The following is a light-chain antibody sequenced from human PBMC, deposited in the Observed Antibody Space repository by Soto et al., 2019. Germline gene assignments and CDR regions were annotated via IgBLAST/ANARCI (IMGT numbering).Light chain of an antibody. CDR3: PHSYSTPIG. V-gene: IGKV1-39*01. CDR2: AAS. J-gene: IGKJ5*01. Sequence: DIQLTQSPSSLSASVGYRFTITCRASQSISSYLNWYQQKPVKAPKLLIYAASSLQSGVPSIFSGSGSGTDFTLTISSLQPEDFATYYCPHSYSTPIGFGQGTRREI. CDR1: QSISSY.